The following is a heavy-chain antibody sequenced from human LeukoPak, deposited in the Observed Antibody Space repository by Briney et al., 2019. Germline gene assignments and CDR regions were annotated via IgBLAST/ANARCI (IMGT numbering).Heavy chain of an antibody. V-gene: IGHV1-8*03. J-gene: IGHJ4*02. CDR2: MNPNSGNT. D-gene: IGHD6-13*01. Sequence: GASVKVSCKASGYTFTSYDINWVRQAPGQGLEWVGWMNPNSGNTGYAQKFQGRVTITRNTALSTAYLELSSLRSEDTAVYYCARDLRTDSRNWAAFDYWGQGTLVTVSS. CDR3: ARDLRTDSRNWAAFDY. CDR1: GYTFTSYD.